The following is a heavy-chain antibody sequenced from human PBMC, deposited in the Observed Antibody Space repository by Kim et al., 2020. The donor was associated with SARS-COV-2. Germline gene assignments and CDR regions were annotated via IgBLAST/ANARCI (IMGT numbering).Heavy chain of an antibody. J-gene: IGHJ3*02. V-gene: IGHV3-48*03. CDR3: ARDGRGAGLLRYFDWLIDPDAFDI. D-gene: IGHD3-9*01. CDR2: ISSSGSTI. Sequence: GGSLRLSCAASGFTFSSYEMNWVRQAPGKGLEWVSYISSSGSTIYYADSVKGRFTISRDNAKNSLYLQMNSLRAEDTAVYYCARDGRGAGLLRYFDWLIDPDAFDIWGQGTMVTVSS. CDR1: GFTFSSYE.